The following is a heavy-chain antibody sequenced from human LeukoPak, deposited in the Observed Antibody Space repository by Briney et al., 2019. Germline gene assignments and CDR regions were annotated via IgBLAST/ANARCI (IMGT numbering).Heavy chain of an antibody. D-gene: IGHD2-15*01. CDR1: GYTFTGYY. CDR2: INPNSGGT. Sequence: ASVTVSCKASGYTFTGYYMHWVRQAPGQGLEWMGWINPNSGGTNYAQKFQGRVTMTRDTSISTAYMELSRLRSDDTAVYYCARHIPDWGYSLDYWGQGTLVTVSS. V-gene: IGHV1-2*02. CDR3: ARHIPDWGYSLDY. J-gene: IGHJ4*02.